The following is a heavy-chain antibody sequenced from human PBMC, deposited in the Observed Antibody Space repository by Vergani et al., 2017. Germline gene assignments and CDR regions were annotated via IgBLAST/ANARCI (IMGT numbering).Heavy chain of an antibody. Sequence: EVQLVESGGGLVKPGGSLRLSCAASGFTFSSYSMNWVRQAPGKGLEWVSSISSSSSYIYYADSVKGRFTISRDNAKNSLYLQMNSLRAEDTAVFYCARRYCDFLDCYYGMDVWGQGTTVTVSS. V-gene: IGHV3-21*01. CDR3: ARRYCDFLDCYYGMDV. D-gene: IGHD3-9*01. J-gene: IGHJ6*02. CDR2: ISSSSSYI. CDR1: GFTFSSYS.